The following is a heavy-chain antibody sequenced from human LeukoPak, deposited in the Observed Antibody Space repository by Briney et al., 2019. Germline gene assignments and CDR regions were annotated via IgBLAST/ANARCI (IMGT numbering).Heavy chain of an antibody. J-gene: IGHJ3*02. V-gene: IGHV3-15*01. CDR2: TKSTTDGGTT. CDR1: GFTFSNAW. CDR3: TTGTTDIVVVPAAPSAFDI. Sequence: GGSLRLSCAASGFTFSNAWMSWVRQAPGKGLELVGRTKSTTDGGTTDYAAPVKGRFTISRDDSKNTLYLQMNSLKTEDTAVYYCTTGTTDIVVVPAAPSAFDIWGQGTMVTVSS. D-gene: IGHD2-2*01.